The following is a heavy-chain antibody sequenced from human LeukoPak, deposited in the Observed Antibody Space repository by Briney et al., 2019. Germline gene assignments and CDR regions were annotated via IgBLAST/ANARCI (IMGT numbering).Heavy chain of an antibody. D-gene: IGHD6-13*01. J-gene: IGHJ4*02. CDR1: GGSISSGGYY. V-gene: IGHV4-31*03. CDR3: ARDGGYSSSWYLGY. Sequence: PSQTLSLTCTVSGGSISSGGYYWSWIRQHPGKGLEWIGYIYYSGSTYCNPSLKGRVTISVDTSKNQFSLKLSFVTAADTAVYYCARDGGYSSSWYLGYWGQGTLVTVSS. CDR2: IYYSGST.